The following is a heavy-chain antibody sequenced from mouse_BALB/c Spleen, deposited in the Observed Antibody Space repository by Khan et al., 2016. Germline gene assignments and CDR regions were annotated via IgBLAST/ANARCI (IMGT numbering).Heavy chain of an antibody. V-gene: IGHV1-37*01. CDR3: GRSGDYVGFPC. Sequence: VQLKESGPELVKPGASVKISCKASGYSFTGSFMNWVKQSPGKSREWIGRINPYIGDTFYNQNFKGKATLTVDKSSSTAHMELLSLKSEDYAVYYWGRSGDYVGFPCWGQGTLLTVSA. J-gene: IGHJ3*01. CDR2: INPYIGDT. D-gene: IGHD2-4*01. CDR1: GYSFTGSF.